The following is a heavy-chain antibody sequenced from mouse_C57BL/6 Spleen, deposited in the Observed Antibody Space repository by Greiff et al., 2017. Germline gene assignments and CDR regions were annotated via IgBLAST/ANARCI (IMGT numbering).Heavy chain of an antibody. CDR1: GYSFTGYY. CDR2: INPSTGGT. V-gene: IGHV1-42*01. J-gene: IGHJ3*01. Sequence: EVQLQQSGPELVKPGASVKISCKASGYSFTGYYMNWVKQSPEKSLEWIGEINPSTGGTTYNQKFKAKATLTVDKSSSTAYMQLKSLTSEDSAVYYCARYTAYGNYGAWFAYWGQGTLVTVSA. D-gene: IGHD2-1*01. CDR3: ARYTAYGNYGAWFAY.